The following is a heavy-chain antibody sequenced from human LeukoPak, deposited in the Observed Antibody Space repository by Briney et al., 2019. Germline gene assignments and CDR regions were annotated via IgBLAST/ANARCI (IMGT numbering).Heavy chain of an antibody. CDR3: ARDYLYYMDV. J-gene: IGHJ6*03. CDR2: IRSKTFGGTT. CDR1: GFTFGDYS. Sequence: GGSLRLSCTASGFTFGDYSLSWVRQAPGKGLDWVGFIRSKTFGGTTEYAASVKGRFTISRDNAKNSLYLQMNSLRAEDTAVYYCARDYLYYMDVWGKGTTVTISS. V-gene: IGHV3-49*04.